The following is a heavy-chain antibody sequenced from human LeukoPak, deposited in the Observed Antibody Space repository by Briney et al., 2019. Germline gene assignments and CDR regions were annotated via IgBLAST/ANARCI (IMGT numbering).Heavy chain of an antibody. D-gene: IGHD4-17*01. J-gene: IGHJ4*02. Sequence: ASVKVSCKASGYTFTSYAFSWVRQAPGQGLEWLGWINTNNGNTNYAQKLQGRVTMTTDTSTSTAYMELRSLRSDDTAVYYCARTETYGDLDYWGQGTLVTVSS. CDR1: GYTFTSYA. CDR3: ARTETYGDLDY. CDR2: INTNNGNT. V-gene: IGHV1-18*01.